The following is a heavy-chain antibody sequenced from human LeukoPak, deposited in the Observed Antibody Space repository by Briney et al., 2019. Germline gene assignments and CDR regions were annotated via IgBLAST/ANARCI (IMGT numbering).Heavy chain of an antibody. CDR2: MSSGGTYI. J-gene: IGHJ2*01. V-gene: IGHV3-21*01. Sequence: GGSLRLSCTASGFTFSNHAMTWVRQAPGKGLEWVSSMSSGGTYIYYADSVRGRFTISRDNAKNSLYLVMNSLRAEDTATYYCARELVSLGTGYFDLWGRGTLVTVAS. CDR3: ARELVSLGTGYFDL. D-gene: IGHD3/OR15-3a*01. CDR1: GFTFSNHA.